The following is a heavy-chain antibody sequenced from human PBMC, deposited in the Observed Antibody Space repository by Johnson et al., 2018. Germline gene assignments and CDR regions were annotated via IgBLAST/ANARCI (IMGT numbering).Heavy chain of an antibody. Sequence: VQLVESGGGVVQPGRSLRLSCAASGFTFSSYAMHWVRQAPGKGLEWVAVISSDGSTKYYADSVKGRFTISRDNSKNTLYLQMNSLRAEETAVYYCARDRSWFRPSGTTHAEYFQHWGQGTLVTVSS. D-gene: IGHD3-10*01. V-gene: IGHV3-30-3*01. CDR1: GFTFSSYA. CDR3: ARDRSWFRPSGTTHAEYFQH. CDR2: ISSDGSTK. J-gene: IGHJ1*01.